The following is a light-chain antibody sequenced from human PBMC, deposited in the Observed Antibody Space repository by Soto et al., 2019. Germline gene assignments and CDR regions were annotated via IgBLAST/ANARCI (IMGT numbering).Light chain of an antibody. V-gene: IGKV1-5*03. Sequence: DIQISHYPSTLCGSVRDRLTITYRASQTIGSWLAWYQQKPGKAPELLIYNASTLKSGVPSRFSGSGSGTEFTLTISCLQSDDFATYYCQHYYSYPGAFGQGTKVDIK. CDR1: QTIGSW. CDR3: QHYYSYPGA. CDR2: NAS. J-gene: IGKJ1*01.